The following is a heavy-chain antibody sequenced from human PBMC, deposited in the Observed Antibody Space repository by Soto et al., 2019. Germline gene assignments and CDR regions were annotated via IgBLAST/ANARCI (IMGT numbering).Heavy chain of an antibody. D-gene: IGHD3-16*01. CDR3: ARGVRGGYYYYMDV. CDR2: MNPNSGNA. Sequence: ASVKVSCKASGYTFTSYDINWVRQATGQGLEWMGWMNPNSGNAGYAQKFQGRVTMTRNTSISTAYMELSSLRSEDTAVYYCARGVRGGYYYYMDVWGKGTTLTVSS. V-gene: IGHV1-8*01. CDR1: GYTFTSYD. J-gene: IGHJ6*03.